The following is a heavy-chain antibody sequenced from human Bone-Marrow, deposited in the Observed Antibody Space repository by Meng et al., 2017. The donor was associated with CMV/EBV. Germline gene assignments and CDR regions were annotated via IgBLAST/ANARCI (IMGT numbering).Heavy chain of an antibody. V-gene: IGHV4-31*11. D-gene: IGHD6-19*01. CDR1: GGSLTDYD. CDR3: ARATYSSGRFDY. CDR2: IYYSGST. Sequence: LRLSCAVYGGSLTDYDWGWIRQHPGKGLEWIGYIYYSGSTYYNPSLKSRVTISVDTSKNQFSLKLSSVTAADTAVYYCARATYSSGRFDYWGQGTLVTVSS. J-gene: IGHJ4*02.